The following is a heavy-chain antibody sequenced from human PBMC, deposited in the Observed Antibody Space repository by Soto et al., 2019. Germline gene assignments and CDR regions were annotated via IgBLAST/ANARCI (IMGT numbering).Heavy chain of an antibody. J-gene: IGHJ3*02. CDR1: GFTFSAYS. CDR3: VRDGYSGRSDGFDI. V-gene: IGHV3-30-3*01. Sequence: QVQLVESGGGVVQPGRSLRLSCAATGFTFSAYSMHWVRQPPGEGLEWVAVISYDGNNQRCTDAVKGRFTVPRDNSKGTLYLQLASLNSGDTAVYYCVRDGYSGRSDGFDIWGQGTTVTVSS. D-gene: IGHD5-12*01. CDR2: ISYDGNNQ.